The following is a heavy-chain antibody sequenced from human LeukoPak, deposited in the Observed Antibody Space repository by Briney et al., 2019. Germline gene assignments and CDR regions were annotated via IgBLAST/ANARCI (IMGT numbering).Heavy chain of an antibody. D-gene: IGHD3-3*01. CDR3: ARGITIFGVVSHFDY. V-gene: IGHV3-7*01. CDR2: IKQDGSEK. J-gene: IGHJ4*02. CDR1: GFTFSSYW. Sequence: GGSLRLSCAASGFTFSSYWMSWVRQAPGKGLEWVANIKQDGSEKYYVDSVKGRFTISRDNAKNSLYLQMNSPRAEDTAVYYCARGITIFGVVSHFDYWGQGTLVTVSS.